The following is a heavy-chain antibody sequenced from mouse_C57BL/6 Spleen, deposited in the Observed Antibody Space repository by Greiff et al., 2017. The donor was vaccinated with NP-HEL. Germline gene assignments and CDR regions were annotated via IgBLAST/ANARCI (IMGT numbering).Heavy chain of an antibody. D-gene: IGHD1-1*01. CDR3: AREGDYYGSRYAMDY. J-gene: IGHJ4*01. Sequence: VQLQQSGAELARPGASVKMSCKASGYTFTSYTMHWVKQRPGQGLEWIGYINPSSGYTKYNQKFKDKATLTADKSSSTAYMQLSSLTSEDSAVYYCAREGDYYGSRYAMDYWGQGTSVTVSS. CDR1: GYTFTSYT. V-gene: IGHV1-4*01. CDR2: INPSSGYT.